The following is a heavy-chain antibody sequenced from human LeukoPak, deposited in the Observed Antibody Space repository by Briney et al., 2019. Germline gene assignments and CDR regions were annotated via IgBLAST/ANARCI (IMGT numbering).Heavy chain of an antibody. J-gene: IGHJ4*02. Sequence: ASVKVSCKASGGTFSSYAISWVRQAPGQGLEWMGWMSPNSGSTVSAQHFQGRVTMTRNTSINTIYMELTSLRSEDTAVYHCARSKSSWYGMGFDYWGQGSLVTVSS. CDR3: ARSKSSWYGMGFDY. CDR1: GGTFSSYA. V-gene: IGHV1-8*02. CDR2: MSPNSGST. D-gene: IGHD6-19*01.